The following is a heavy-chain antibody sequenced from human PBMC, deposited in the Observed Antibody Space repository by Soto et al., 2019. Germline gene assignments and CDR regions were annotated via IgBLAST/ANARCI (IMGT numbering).Heavy chain of an antibody. CDR1: GFTFSNYA. CDR3: AKDKAGATGSYYYGMDF. Sequence: GGSLRLSCAASGFTFSNYAISWVRQAPWKGLEWVSAISGSDDSTYYADSVKGRFTISRDNSKNTLYLQMNSLGAEDTAVYYCAKDKAGATGSYYYGMDFWGQGTTVTVSS. V-gene: IGHV3-23*01. CDR2: ISGSDDST. D-gene: IGHD1-26*01. J-gene: IGHJ6*02.